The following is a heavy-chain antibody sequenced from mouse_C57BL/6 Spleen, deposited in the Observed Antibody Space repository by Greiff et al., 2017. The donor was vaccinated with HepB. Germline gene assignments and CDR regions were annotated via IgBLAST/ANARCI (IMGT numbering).Heavy chain of an antibody. CDR1: GYTFTSYW. V-gene: IGHV1-69*01. CDR3: ARSSMDY. J-gene: IGHJ4*01. Sequence: QVQLQQPGAELVMPGASVKLSCKASGYTFTSYWMHWVKQRPGQGLEWIGEIDPSDSYTNYNQKFKGKSTLTVDKSSSTAYIQLSSLTSEDSAVYYCARSSMDYWGQGTSVTVSS. CDR2: IDPSDSYT. D-gene: IGHD1-3*01.